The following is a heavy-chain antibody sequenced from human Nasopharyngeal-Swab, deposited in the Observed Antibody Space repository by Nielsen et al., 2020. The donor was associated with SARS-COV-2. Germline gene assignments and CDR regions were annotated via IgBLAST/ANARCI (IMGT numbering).Heavy chain of an antibody. CDR2: ISYDGSNK. D-gene: IGHD5-18*01. V-gene: IGHV3-30-3*01. J-gene: IGHJ4*02. CDR1: GFTFSSYA. Sequence: GGSLRLSCAASGFTFSSYAMHWVRQAPGKGLEWVAVISYDGSNKYYADSVKGRFTISRDNSKNTLYLQMNSLRAEDTAVYYCAKDKGYSYGRGFDYWGQGTLVTVSS. CDR3: AKDKGYSYGRGFDY.